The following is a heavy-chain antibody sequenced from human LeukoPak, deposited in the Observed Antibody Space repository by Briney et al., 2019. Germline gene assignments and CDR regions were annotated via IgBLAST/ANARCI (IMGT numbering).Heavy chain of an antibody. CDR3: ARAYSSVASCDY. D-gene: IGHD6-19*01. CDR1: GFRFSSYE. J-gene: IGHJ4*02. V-gene: IGHV3-48*03. Sequence: GGSLRLSCAASGFRFSSYEMNWVRQAPGKGLEWVSYITSSGTTIHYADSVKGRFTISRDNAKNSLYLQMNNLRAEDTAVYYCARAYSSVASCDYWGQGTLVTVSS. CDR2: ITSSGTTI.